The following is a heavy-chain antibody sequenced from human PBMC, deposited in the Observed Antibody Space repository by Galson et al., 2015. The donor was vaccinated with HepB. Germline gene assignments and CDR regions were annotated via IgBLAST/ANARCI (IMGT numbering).Heavy chain of an antibody. D-gene: IGHD6-19*01. CDR3: ATRGQAMAD. CDR2: INEGGSDK. Sequence: SLRLSCAASGFPFNTYWMTWVRQAPGKGLEWVANINEGGSDKNYVDSVKGRFIISRDNAKNSLYLQMNSLRADDTAVYYCATRGQAMADWGQGTLVTVSS. CDR1: GFPFNTYW. V-gene: IGHV3-7*01. J-gene: IGHJ4*02.